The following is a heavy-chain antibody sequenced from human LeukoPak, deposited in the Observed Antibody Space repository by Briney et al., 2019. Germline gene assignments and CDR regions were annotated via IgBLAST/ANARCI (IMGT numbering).Heavy chain of an antibody. CDR1: GYTFTSYG. J-gene: IGHJ5*02. Sequence: ASVKVSCKASGYTFTSYGISWVRQAPGQGLEWMGWISAYNGNTNYAQKLQGRVTMTTDTSTSTAYMELRSLRSDDTAVYYCARDPSDLVGGDWIDPWGQGTLVTVSS. V-gene: IGHV1-18*01. D-gene: IGHD2-21*01. CDR3: ARDPSDLVGGDWIDP. CDR2: ISAYNGNT.